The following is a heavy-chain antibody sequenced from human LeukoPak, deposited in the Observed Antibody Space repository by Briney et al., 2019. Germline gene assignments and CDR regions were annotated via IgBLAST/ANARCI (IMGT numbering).Heavy chain of an antibody. CDR3: VQDWAWGAFAY. Sequence: GGSLRLSCAASEVTVTSNYMSWVRQAPGKGLQWVSVIYPGGDIYYADSVKGRFIISRDNSKNTLSLQMNSLTADDTAVYYCVQDWAWGAFAYWGQGTLVTVSS. CDR2: IYPGGDI. V-gene: IGHV3-53*01. CDR1: EVTVTSNY. D-gene: IGHD7-27*01. J-gene: IGHJ4*02.